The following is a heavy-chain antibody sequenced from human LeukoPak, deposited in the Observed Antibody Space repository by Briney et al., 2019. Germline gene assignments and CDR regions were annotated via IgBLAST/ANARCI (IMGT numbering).Heavy chain of an antibody. J-gene: IGHJ6*03. CDR1: RFTFSDYY. CDR3: ARVSQEITMVRGVIKDYYYMDV. V-gene: IGHV3-11*04. CDR2: ISSSGSTI. Sequence: GGSLRLSCAASRFTFSDYYMSWIREAPGKGLEWVSYISSSGSTIYYADSVKGRFTISRDNAKNSLYLQMNSLRAEDTAVYYCARVSQEITMVRGVIKDYYYMDVWGKGTTVTVSS. D-gene: IGHD3-10*01.